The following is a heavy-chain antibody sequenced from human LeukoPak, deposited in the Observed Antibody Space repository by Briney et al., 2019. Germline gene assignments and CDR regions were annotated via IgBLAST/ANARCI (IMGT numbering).Heavy chain of an antibody. CDR2: VDPEDGET. J-gene: IGHJ4*02. Sequence: ASVKVSCKVSGYTFTDYYMHWVQQAPGKGLEWMGLVDPEDGETIYAEKFQGRVTITADTSTDTAYMELSSLRSEDTAVYYCADSYSSSSLYFDYWGPGTPVTVSS. D-gene: IGHD6-6*01. V-gene: IGHV1-69-2*01. CDR1: GYTFTDYY. CDR3: ADSYSSSSLYFDY.